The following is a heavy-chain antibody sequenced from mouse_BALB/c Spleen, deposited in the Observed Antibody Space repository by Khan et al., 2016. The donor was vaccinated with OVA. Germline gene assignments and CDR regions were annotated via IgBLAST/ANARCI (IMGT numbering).Heavy chain of an antibody. CDR2: IYPGDGDT. Sequence: VQLQQSGAELARPGASVKLSCKASGYTFTSYWMQWVKQRPGQGLEWIGTIYPGDGDTRYAQKFKGKATLTADKSSSTAYMHLSSLTSEDSAVYYCASYRYDFFDYWGQGTTLTVSS. D-gene: IGHD2-14*01. J-gene: IGHJ2*01. CDR1: GYTFTSYW. CDR3: ASYRYDFFDY. V-gene: IGHV1-87*01.